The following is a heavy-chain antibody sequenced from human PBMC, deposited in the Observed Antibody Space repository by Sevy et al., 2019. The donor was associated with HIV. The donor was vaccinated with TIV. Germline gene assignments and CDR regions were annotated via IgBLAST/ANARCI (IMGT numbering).Heavy chain of an antibody. CDR2: INPNSGGT. Sequence: ASVKVSCKASGYTFTGYYMVWVRQAPGQGLEWMGRINPNSGGTNYAQKFQGRVTMTRDTSISTAYMELSSLRSDDTAVYYCARGCGITMTNAFDIWGQGTMVTVSS. J-gene: IGHJ3*02. CDR3: ARGCGITMTNAFDI. D-gene: IGHD3-22*01. CDR1: GYTFTGYY. V-gene: IGHV1-2*06.